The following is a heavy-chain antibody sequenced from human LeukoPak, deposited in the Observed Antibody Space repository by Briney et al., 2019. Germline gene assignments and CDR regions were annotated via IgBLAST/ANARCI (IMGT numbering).Heavy chain of an antibody. J-gene: IGHJ4*02. Sequence: GGSLRLSCAASGFTFGSYAMHWVRQAPGKGLEWVAVMSYDGSNKYYADSVKGRFTISRDNSKNTLYLQMNSLRAEDTAVYYCARAPLRFPFDYWGQGTLVTVSS. D-gene: IGHD5-12*01. CDR1: GFTFGSYA. V-gene: IGHV3-30-3*01. CDR2: MSYDGSNK. CDR3: ARAPLRFPFDY.